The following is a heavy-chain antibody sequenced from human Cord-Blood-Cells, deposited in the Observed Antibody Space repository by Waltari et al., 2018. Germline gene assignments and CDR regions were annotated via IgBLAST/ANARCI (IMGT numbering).Heavy chain of an antibody. CDR2: INQSGST. J-gene: IGHJ4*02. V-gene: IGHV4-34*01. CDR3: ARYFDY. CDR1: GGSFSGYY. Sequence: QVQLQQRGAGLLKPSATLSPTCAVYGGSFSGYYWSWTRQPPGKGLEWIGEINQSGSTNYNPSLKSRVTISVDTSKNQFSLKLSSVTAADTAVYYCARYFDYWGQGTLVTVSS.